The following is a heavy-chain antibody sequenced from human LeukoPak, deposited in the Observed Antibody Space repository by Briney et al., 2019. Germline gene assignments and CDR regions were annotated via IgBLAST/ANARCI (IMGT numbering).Heavy chain of an antibody. CDR3: GREGQRPGIAAAGTYNWFDP. D-gene: IGHD6-13*01. V-gene: IGHV3-33*01. CDR1: GFTFSSYG. CDR2: IWYDGSNK. Sequence: PGGSLRLSCAASGFTFSSYGMHWVRQAPGKGLEWVAVIWYDGSNKYYADSVKGRFTISRDNSKNTLYLQMNSLRAEDTAVYYCGREGQRPGIAAAGTYNWFDPWGQGTLVTVSS. J-gene: IGHJ5*02.